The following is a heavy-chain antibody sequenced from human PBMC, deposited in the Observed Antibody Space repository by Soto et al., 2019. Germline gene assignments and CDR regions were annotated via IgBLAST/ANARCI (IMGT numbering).Heavy chain of an antibody. D-gene: IGHD3-10*01. J-gene: IGHJ4*02. Sequence: QITLKESGPTLVKPTQTLTLTCTFSGFSLSTSGVGVGWIRQPPGKALEWLALIYWDDDKRYSPSLKSRLTITKDTSKNQVVLRMTNMDPVDTATYYCAQDTTRYYYGSGRRYYFDYWGQGTLVTVSS. V-gene: IGHV2-5*02. CDR2: IYWDDDK. CDR3: AQDTTRYYYGSGRRYYFDY. CDR1: GFSLSTSGVG.